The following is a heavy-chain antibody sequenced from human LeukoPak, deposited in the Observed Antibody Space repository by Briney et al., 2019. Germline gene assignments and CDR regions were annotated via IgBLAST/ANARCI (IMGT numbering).Heavy chain of an antibody. Sequence: ASVKVSCKASGDTFTSYDINWVRQATGQGLEWMGWMNPKSGNTGYAQKFQGRVTMTRNTSISTAYMELSSPRSEDTAVYYCARPGTNFGINWFDPWGQGTLVTVSS. V-gene: IGHV1-8*01. D-gene: IGHD3-3*01. J-gene: IGHJ5*02. CDR3: ARPGTNFGINWFDP. CDR1: GDTFTSYD. CDR2: MNPKSGNT.